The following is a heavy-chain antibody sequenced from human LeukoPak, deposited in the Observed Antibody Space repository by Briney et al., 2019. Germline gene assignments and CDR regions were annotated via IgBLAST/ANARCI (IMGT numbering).Heavy chain of an antibody. CDR2: IDYRERT. CDR1: GGSITTYGHY. V-gene: IGHV4-39*01. CDR3: ANYVSRTMRDY. Sequence: PSETLSLTCTVSGGSITTYGHYWGWIRQPPGKGLEWIGAIDYRERTTYSPSLKSRVTISADTSRNQFYLKMSSVTATDTAVYYCANYVSRTMRDYWGQGTLVTVSS. J-gene: IGHJ4*02. D-gene: IGHD3-16*01.